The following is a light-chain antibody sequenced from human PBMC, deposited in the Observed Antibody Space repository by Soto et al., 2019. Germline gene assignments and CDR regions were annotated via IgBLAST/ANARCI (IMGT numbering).Light chain of an antibody. CDR2: DAS. CDR3: QQYNSYSLT. Sequence: DIQMTQSPSTLSASVGDRVTITCRASQSISSWLAWYQQKPGKAPKLLIYDASSLESGVPSRFSGSGSGTEFTLTISRLQPDDFATYYCQQYNSYSLTFAGGTKVEIK. J-gene: IGKJ4*01. V-gene: IGKV1-5*01. CDR1: QSISSW.